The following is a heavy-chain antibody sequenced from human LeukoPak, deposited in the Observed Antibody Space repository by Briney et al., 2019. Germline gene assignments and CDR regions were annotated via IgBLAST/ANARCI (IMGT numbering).Heavy chain of an antibody. CDR1: GFTLSSYA. CDR2: ISGNAGNT. CDR3: AKEYYYDSSGSLEADY. J-gene: IGHJ4*02. Sequence: GGSLRLSCAASGFTLSSYAMSWVRQAPGKGLEWVSLISGNAGNTYYADSVKGRFTISRDITKNTLYLQMNSLRAEDTAVYYCAKEYYYDSSGSLEADYWGQGTLVTVSS. D-gene: IGHD3-22*01. V-gene: IGHV3-23*01.